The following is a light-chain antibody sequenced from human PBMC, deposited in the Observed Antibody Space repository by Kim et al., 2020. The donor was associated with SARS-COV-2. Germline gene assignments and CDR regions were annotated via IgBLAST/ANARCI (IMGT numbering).Light chain of an antibody. CDR3: QAWDSSIAGL. V-gene: IGLV3-1*01. J-gene: IGLJ2*01. Sequence: VSPGQTASITCSGDKLGNKYVCWYQQKPGQSPVLVMYQDSKRPSGIPERFSGSNSGNTATLTISGTQAMDEADYYCQAWDSSIAGLFGVGTQLTVL. CDR1: KLGNKY. CDR2: QDS.